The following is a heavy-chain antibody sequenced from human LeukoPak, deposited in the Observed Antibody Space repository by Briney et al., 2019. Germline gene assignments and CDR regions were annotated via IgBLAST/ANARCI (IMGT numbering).Heavy chain of an antibody. D-gene: IGHD3-22*01. CDR2: IYYSGST. CDR1: GASISSGDYY. V-gene: IGHV4-30-4*08. J-gene: IGHJ4*02. CDR3: ASTDSSGYKVDY. Sequence: PSQTLSLTCTVSGASISSGDYYWSWIRQPPGKGLEWIGYIYYSGSTYYNPSLKSRVTISVDTSKNQFSLKLSSVTAADTAVYYCASTDSSGYKVDYWGQGTLVTVSS.